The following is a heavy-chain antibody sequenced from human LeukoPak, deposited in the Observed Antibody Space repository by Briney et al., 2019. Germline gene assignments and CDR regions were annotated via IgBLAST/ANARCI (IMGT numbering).Heavy chain of an antibody. CDR1: GFDFSGYA. J-gene: IGHJ4*02. CDR2: ISRRDDYT. Sequence: PGGSLRLSCAASGFDFSGYAMSGVRQPPGKGLEWVSVISRRDDYTYYADSVKGRFTISRDNSKNTLYLQMNSLRAEDTAVYYCANDYRSGSFHDFWGQGTLVTVSS. V-gene: IGHV3-23*01. D-gene: IGHD3-10*01. CDR3: ANDYRSGSFHDF.